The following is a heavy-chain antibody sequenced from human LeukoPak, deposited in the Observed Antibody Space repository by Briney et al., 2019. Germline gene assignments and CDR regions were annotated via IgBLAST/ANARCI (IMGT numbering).Heavy chain of an antibody. Sequence: SETLSLTCTVSGGSISSYYWGWIRQPPGKGLEWIGYIYYSGSTNYNPSLKSRVTISVDTSKNQFPLKLSSVTAADTAVYYCARRGYGDYYYGMDVWGQGTTVTVSS. CDR1: GGSISSYY. J-gene: IGHJ6*02. CDR2: IYYSGST. V-gene: IGHV4-59*08. D-gene: IGHD4-17*01. CDR3: ARRGYGDYYYGMDV.